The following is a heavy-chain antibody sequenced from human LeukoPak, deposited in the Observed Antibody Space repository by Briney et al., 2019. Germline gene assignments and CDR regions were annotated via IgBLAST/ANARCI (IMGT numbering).Heavy chain of an antibody. D-gene: IGHD6-19*01. CDR3: ARGGIAVYFDP. J-gene: IGHJ5*02. CDR2: IYYSGST. Sequence: SETLSLTCTVSGGSVSSGSYYWSWIRQPPGKGLEWIGYIYYSGSTNYNPPLKSRVTISVDTSKNQFSLKLSSVTAADTAVYYCARGGIAVYFDPWGQGTLVTVSS. CDR1: GGSVSSGSYY. V-gene: IGHV4-61*01.